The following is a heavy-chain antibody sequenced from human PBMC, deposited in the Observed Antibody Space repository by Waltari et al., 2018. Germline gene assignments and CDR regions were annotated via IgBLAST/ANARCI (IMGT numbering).Heavy chain of an antibody. CDR3: ISSGTYSS. CDR1: GFPLLNYW. V-gene: IGHV3-74*01. Sequence: EVQLVESGGGSVQPGGSLRPSCSAFGFPLLNYWRNWVRQAPGKRLVWVSRINGDGSTTDHADSVKGRFTISRDNAKNMLYLQMDSLRVEDTAVYYCISSGTYSSWGQGTLVTVSS. D-gene: IGHD1-26*01. J-gene: IGHJ4*02. CDR2: INGDGSTT.